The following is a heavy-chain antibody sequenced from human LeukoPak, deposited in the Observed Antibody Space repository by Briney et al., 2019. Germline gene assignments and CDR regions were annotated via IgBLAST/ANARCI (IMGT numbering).Heavy chain of an antibody. CDR1: GYTFTSYG. V-gene: IGHV1-18*01. Sequence: ASVKVSCTASGYTFTSYGISWVRQAPGQGLEWMGWISAYNGNTNYAQKLQGRVTMTTDTFTSTAYMELSRLRSDDTAVYYCASGGDRAAAGTFDLDYWGQGTLVTVSS. D-gene: IGHD6-13*01. J-gene: IGHJ4*02. CDR3: ASGGDRAAAGTFDLDY. CDR2: ISAYNGNT.